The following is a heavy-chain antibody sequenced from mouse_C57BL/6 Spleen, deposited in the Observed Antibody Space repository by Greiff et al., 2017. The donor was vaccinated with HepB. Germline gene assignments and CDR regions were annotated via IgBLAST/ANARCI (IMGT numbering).Heavy chain of an antibody. Sequence: VQLQQPGAELVRPGSSVKLSCKASGYTFTSYWMDWVKQRPGQGLEWIGNIYPSDSETHYNQKFKDKATLTVDKSSSTAYMQLSSLTSEDSAVYYCARSLPYYYGSSYAMDYWGQGTSVTVSS. D-gene: IGHD1-1*01. CDR2: IYPSDSET. V-gene: IGHV1-61*01. CDR1: GYTFTSYW. J-gene: IGHJ4*01. CDR3: ARSLPYYYGSSYAMDY.